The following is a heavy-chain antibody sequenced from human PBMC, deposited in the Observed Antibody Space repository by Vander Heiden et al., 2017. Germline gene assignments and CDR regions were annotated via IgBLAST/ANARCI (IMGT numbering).Heavy chain of an antibody. V-gene: IGHV4-30-4*01. CDR3: ARERSIVVPAAITYYYYGMDV. Sequence: QVQLQESGPGLVKPSQTLSLTCTVSGGSISSGDYYWRWIRQPPGKGLEWIGYIYYSGSTYYNPSLKSRVTISVDTSKNQFSLKLSSVTAADTAVYYCARERSIVVPAAITYYYYGMDVWGQGTTVTVSS. D-gene: IGHD2-2*02. J-gene: IGHJ6*02. CDR1: GGSISSGDYY. CDR2: IYYSGST.